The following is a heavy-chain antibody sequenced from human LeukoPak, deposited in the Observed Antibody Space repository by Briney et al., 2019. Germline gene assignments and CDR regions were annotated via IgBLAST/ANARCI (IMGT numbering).Heavy chain of an antibody. CDR2: ISSGGNT. V-gene: IGHV3-53*01. CDR3: GRLTS. D-gene: IGHD4/OR15-4a*01. CDR1: GFTVSTNY. Sequence: GGSLRLSCAASGFTVSTNYMTWVRQAPGKGLEWVSVISSGGNTYYADSVKGRFTISRDNSKNTMYLQMNSLGAEDTAVYYCGRLTSWGQGTLVTVSS. J-gene: IGHJ4*02.